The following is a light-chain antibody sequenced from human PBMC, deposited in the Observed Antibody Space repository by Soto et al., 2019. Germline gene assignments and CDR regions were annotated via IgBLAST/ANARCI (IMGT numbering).Light chain of an antibody. CDR3: QQYGSSPRT. J-gene: IGKJ2*01. CDR1: QSVSSSY. CDR2: GAS. V-gene: IGKV3-20*01. Sequence: ETVLTQSPGTLSLSPGERVTLSCRASQSVSSSYLAWYQQKPGQAPRLLIYGASSRATGIPDRFSGSGSGTEFTLTISRLEPEDLALYYCQQYGSSPRTFGQGTQLEIK.